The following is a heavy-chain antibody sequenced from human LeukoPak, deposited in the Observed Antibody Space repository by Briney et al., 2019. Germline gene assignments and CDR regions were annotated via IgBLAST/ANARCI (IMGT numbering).Heavy chain of an antibody. CDR2: IYHSGST. J-gene: IGHJ4*02. D-gene: IGHD4-17*01. V-gene: IGHV4-4*02. CDR3: AKDYGDYIGNFDY. Sequence: SETLSRTCAVSGGSISSSNWWSWVRQPPGKGLEWIGEIYHSGSTNYNPSLKSRVTISVDKSKNQFSLKLSSVTAADTAVYYCAKDYGDYIGNFDYWGQGTLVTVSS. CDR1: GGSISSSNW.